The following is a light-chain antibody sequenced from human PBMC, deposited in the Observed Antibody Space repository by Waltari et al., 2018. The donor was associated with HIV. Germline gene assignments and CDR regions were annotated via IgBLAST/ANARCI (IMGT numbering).Light chain of an antibody. CDR3: CSCPRSGIRYV. J-gene: IGLJ1*01. Sequence: QSALTQPASVSGSPGQSITISCTGTSSNVGSDDRVSWYQHHPGEAPNLIIYDVTKRPSGVSNRFSGSKSGNTASLTISGLQAEDEADYYCCSCPRSGIRYVFGTGTKVTVL. CDR2: DVT. V-gene: IGLV2-23*02. CDR1: SSNVGSDDR.